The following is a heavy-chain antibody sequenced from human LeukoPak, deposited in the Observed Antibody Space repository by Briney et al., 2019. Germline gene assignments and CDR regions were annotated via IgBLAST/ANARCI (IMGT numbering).Heavy chain of an antibody. CDR3: ARSYYYGSGSYEYGMDV. Sequence: GGSLRLSCAASGFTFSSYAMSWVRQAPGKGLEWVSAISGSGGSTYYADSVKGRFTTSRDNSKNTLYLQMNSLRAEDTAVYYCARSYYYGSGSYEYGMDVWGQGTTVTVSS. CDR1: GFTFSSYA. D-gene: IGHD3-10*01. J-gene: IGHJ6*02. CDR2: ISGSGGST. V-gene: IGHV3-23*01.